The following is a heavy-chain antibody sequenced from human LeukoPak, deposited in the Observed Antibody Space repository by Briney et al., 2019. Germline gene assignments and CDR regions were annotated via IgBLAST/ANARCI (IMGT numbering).Heavy chain of an antibody. D-gene: IGHD1-26*01. J-gene: IGHJ4*02. Sequence: GRSLRLSCAASGFNFDDYAMHWVRQPPGKGLEWVSGISLNSGSVAYGDSVKGRFTISRDNAKNTVDLQINSLRYEDTAIYYCAKDWGQRGVGASLGHWGQGTLVIVSS. CDR1: GFNFDDYA. V-gene: IGHV3-9*01. CDR2: ISLNSGSV. CDR3: AKDWGQRGVGASLGH.